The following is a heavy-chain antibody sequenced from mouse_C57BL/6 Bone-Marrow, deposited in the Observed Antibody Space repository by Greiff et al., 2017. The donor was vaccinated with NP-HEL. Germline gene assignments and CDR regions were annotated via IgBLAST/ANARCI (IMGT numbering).Heavy chain of an antibody. CDR2: IDPSDSYT. V-gene: IGHV1-59*01. Sequence: QVQLKQPGAELVRPGTSVKLSCKASGYTFTSYWMHWVKQRPGQGLEWIGVIDPSDSYTNYNQKFKGKATLTVDTSSSTAYMQLSSLTSEDSAVYYCAIYYGSSYWYFDVWGTGTTVTVSS. CDR1: GYTFTSYW. J-gene: IGHJ1*03. CDR3: AIYYGSSYWYFDV. D-gene: IGHD1-1*01.